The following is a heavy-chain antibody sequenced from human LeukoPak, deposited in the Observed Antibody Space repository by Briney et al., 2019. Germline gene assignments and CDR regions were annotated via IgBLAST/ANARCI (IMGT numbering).Heavy chain of an antibody. CDR1: GYSISSGYY. Sequence: SETLSLTCAVSGYSISSGYYWGWIRQPPGKGLEWIGSIYHSGSTYYNPSLKSRVTISVDTSKNQFSLKLSSVTAADTAVYYCARDLTQQLVPRGWFDPWGRGTLVTVSS. CDR2: IYHSGST. J-gene: IGHJ5*02. CDR3: ARDLTQQLVPRGWFDP. V-gene: IGHV4-38-2*02. D-gene: IGHD6-13*01.